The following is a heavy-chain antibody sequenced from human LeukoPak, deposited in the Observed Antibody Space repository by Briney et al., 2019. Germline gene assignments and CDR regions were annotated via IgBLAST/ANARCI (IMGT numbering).Heavy chain of an antibody. CDR3: AGGDGYYYGSGSYYNGWFDP. V-gene: IGHV4-4*07. CDR1: GGSISSYY. Sequence: PSETLSLTCTVSGGSISSYYWSWIRQPAGKGLEWIGRIYTSGSTNYNPSLKSRVTMSVDTSKNQFSLKLSSVTAADTAVYYCAGGDGYYYGSGSYYNGWFDPWGQGTLVTVSS. D-gene: IGHD3-10*01. CDR2: IYTSGST. J-gene: IGHJ5*02.